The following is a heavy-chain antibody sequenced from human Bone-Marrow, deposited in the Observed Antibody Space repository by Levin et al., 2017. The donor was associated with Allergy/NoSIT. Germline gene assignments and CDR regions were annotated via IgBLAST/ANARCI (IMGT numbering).Heavy chain of an antibody. Sequence: GGSLRLSCAASGFTFSSYGMHWVRQAPGKGLEWVAVISYDGSNKYYADSVKGRFTISRDNSKNTLYLQMNSLRAEDTAVYYCARGPIRSDYYDSSGYDPYFDYWGQGTLVTVSS. CDR2: ISYDGSNK. D-gene: IGHD3-22*01. CDR1: GFTFSSYG. J-gene: IGHJ4*02. CDR3: ARGPIRSDYYDSSGYDPYFDY. V-gene: IGHV3-30*03.